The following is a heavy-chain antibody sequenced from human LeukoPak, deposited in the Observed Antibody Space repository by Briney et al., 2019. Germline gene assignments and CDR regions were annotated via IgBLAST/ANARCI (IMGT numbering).Heavy chain of an antibody. CDR1: GGSITSGGYY. D-gene: IGHD1-26*01. J-gene: IGHJ4*02. Sequence: SETLSLTCSVSGGSITSGGYYWTWIRQHPGKGLEWIGYIYYSGSTYYNPSLQSRVTTSVDTSNNQFSLNLTSVTAADTAVYYCARDSSMGSYYFDYWGQGTLVTVSS. CDR2: IYYSGST. V-gene: IGHV4-31*03. CDR3: ARDSSMGSYYFDY.